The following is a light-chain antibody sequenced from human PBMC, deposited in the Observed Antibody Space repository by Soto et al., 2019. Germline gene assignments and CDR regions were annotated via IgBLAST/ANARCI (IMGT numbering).Light chain of an antibody. Sequence: QSALTQPASVSGSPGQSITISCSDVGSYGVVSWYQQHPGKVPKLMIYDGTQRPSAVSDRFSGSKSANTASLTISGLQVEDEAEYFCFSFTTTSTHVFGTGTKVTVL. V-gene: IGLV2-14*02. CDR3: FSFTTTSTHV. CDR2: DGT. CDR1: DVGSYGV. J-gene: IGLJ1*01.